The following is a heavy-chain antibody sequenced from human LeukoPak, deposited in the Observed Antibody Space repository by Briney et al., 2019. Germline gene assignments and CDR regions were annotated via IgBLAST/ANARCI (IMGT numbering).Heavy chain of an antibody. CDR1: GYIFTGYY. V-gene: IGHV1-2*06. Sequence: ASVKVSCTASGYIFTGYYLHWVRQAPGQGLEWMGRINPNSGGTDYAQKFQGRVTMTRDTSISTAYMELSRLISDDTAVYYCARVDSGHDYGPSWGQGTMVTVS. J-gene: IGHJ3*01. D-gene: IGHD5-12*01. CDR2: INPNSGGT. CDR3: ARVDSGHDYGPS.